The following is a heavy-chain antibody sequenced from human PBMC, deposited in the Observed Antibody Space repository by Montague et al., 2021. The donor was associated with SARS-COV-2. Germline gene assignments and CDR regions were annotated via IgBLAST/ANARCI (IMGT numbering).Heavy chain of an antibody. V-gene: IGHV4-34*01. CDR2: FTQTGGP. D-gene: IGHD2-8*01. CDR3: ARSPGVVADDAFDL. Sequence: SETLSLTCAVSGESFSGYYWSWIRQSPGKGLEWIGEFTQTGGPNYNPSLKSRVTMSVDTSKKQFYLNLTSVIAADTALYYCARSPGVVADDAFDLWGQGTMVTVSS. CDR1: GESFSGYY. J-gene: IGHJ3*01.